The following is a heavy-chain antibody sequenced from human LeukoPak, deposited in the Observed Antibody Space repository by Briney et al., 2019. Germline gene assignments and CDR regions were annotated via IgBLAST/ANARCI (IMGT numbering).Heavy chain of an antibody. CDR3: AKGGPQFFDY. J-gene: IGHJ4*02. CDR2: IKEDGSEK. CDR1: GFTFSNYW. D-gene: IGHD5-24*01. Sequence: GGSLRLSCSASGFTFSNYWMSWVRQTPEKGLEWVAHIKEDGSEKYYVDSVKGRFTISRDNAKNSLFLQMDSLGAEDTALYYCAKGGPQFFDYWGQGTLVTVSS. V-gene: IGHV3-7*03.